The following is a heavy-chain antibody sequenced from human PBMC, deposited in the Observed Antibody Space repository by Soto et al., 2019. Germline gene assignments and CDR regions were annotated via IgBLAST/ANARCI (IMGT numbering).Heavy chain of an antibody. J-gene: IGHJ6*02. V-gene: IGHV1-18*01. CDR1: GYTFTRYG. Sequence: QVQLVQSGAEVKNPGASVKVSCKASGYTFTRYGIGWARQAPGPGLEWMGWINTYNGNTNYAQNVQGRVTLTTDTSPSTVYMELRSLRSTHTAIYYCAMVDVDVTPSPQDVWGQGPTVIVSS. CDR2: INTYNGNT. D-gene: IGHD2-2*03. CDR3: AMVDVDVTPSPQDV.